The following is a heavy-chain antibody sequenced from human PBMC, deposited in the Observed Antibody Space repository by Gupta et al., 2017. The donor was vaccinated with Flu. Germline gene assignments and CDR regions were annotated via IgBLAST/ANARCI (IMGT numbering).Heavy chain of an antibody. D-gene: IGHD2-15*01. V-gene: IGHV3-30*18. CDR3: AKGAGYASPLIEGLEY. J-gene: IGHJ4*02. CDR2: FSHAGGRK. Sequence: YGIHWVRPAPGKGLQWVGAFSHAGGRKYYAKPLVGRVTVSRDNSRNTAFLQMNSLRSEYTAVYYCAKGAGYASPLIEGLEYWGRGTQLTVSS. CDR1: YG.